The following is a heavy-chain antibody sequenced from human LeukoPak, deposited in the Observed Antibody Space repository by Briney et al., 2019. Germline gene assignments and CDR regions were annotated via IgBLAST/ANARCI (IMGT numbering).Heavy chain of an antibody. CDR1: GITFSSYG. V-gene: IGHV3-23*01. CDR2: ISSTGGTT. Sequence: GGSLRLSCAASGITFSSYGMSWVRQAPGRGLEWVSSISSTGGTTYYADSVKGRFTISRDNSKNTLYLQMNSLRAEDTAIYYCAKNGDRGAYCTGGTCYPYFYYYMDVWGKGTTVTI. CDR3: AKNGDRGAYCTGGTCYPYFYYYMDV. D-gene: IGHD2-15*01. J-gene: IGHJ6*03.